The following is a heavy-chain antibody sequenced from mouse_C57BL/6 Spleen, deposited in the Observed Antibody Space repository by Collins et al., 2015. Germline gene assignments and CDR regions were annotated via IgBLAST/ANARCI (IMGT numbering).Heavy chain of an antibody. CDR1: GYTFTSYW. CDR3: ARCDYDGYYAMDY. Sequence: QVQLQQSGAELAKPGASVKLSCKASGYTFTSYWIHWVKQRPGQGLEWIGYINPTSGYTKYNQKFKDKATLTADKSSSTAYMQLSSLTYEDSAVYYCARCDYDGYYAMDYWGQGTSVTVSS. J-gene: IGHJ4*01. D-gene: IGHD2-4*01. V-gene: IGHV1-7*01. CDR2: INPTSGYT.